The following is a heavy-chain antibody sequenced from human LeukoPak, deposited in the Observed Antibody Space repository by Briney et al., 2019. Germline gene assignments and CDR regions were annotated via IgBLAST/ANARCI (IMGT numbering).Heavy chain of an antibody. CDR1: GFTFSSYS. J-gene: IGHJ4*02. Sequence: GGSLRLSCAASGFTFSSYSMNWVRQAPGKGLEWVSGISGSGGSTYYADSVKGRFTISRDNSKNIVFLQMNDLRTEDTAFYYCTRDSANYHFAYWGQGALVTVSS. CDR2: ISGSGGST. D-gene: IGHD4/OR15-4a*01. V-gene: IGHV3-23*01. CDR3: TRDSANYHFAY.